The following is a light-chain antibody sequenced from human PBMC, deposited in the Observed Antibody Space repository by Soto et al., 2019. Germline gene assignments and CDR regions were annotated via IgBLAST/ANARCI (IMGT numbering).Light chain of an antibody. V-gene: IGKV1-39*01. CDR2: SAS. J-gene: IGKJ1*01. CDR3: QQSYNLPWT. Sequence: IETTQSPSSLSASVGDRITVTCRASQSMSLFLNWYQQKPGKAPKLLIYSASTLQSGVPSRFSGSGSGPDFTLTIASLQPEDSATYYCQQSYNLPWTFGPGTKADI. CDR1: QSMSLF.